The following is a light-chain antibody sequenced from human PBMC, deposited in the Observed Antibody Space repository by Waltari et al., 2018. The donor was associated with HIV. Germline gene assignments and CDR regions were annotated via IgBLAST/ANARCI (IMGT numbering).Light chain of an antibody. CDR2: SNN. Sequence: QSVLTQPPSASGTPGQRVTISCSGSSSNLGSNPVNWYQHLPGTAPKVLIYSNNQRPSEVPDRFSGSKSGTSVSLAISGLQSEDEADYYCATWDDSLNGVVFGGGTKLTV. CDR3: ATWDDSLNGVV. CDR1: SSNLGSNP. V-gene: IGLV1-44*01. J-gene: IGLJ2*01.